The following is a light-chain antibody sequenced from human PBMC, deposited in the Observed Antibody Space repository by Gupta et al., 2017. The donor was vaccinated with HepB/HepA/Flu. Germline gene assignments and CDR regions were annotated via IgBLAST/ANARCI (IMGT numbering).Light chain of an antibody. J-gene: IGLJ3*02. V-gene: IGLV1-44*01. CDR2: NNN. CDR3: AAWDDSQIRV. Sequence: QSVLTQPPSASGTPGQTVTISCSGGSSNIGSRTVNWYQQLPGTAPRLLINNNNQRPSGVPDRFSGSKSGTSASLAISGLQSDDEGDYYCAAWDDSQIRVFGGGTKLTVL. CDR1: SSNIGSRT.